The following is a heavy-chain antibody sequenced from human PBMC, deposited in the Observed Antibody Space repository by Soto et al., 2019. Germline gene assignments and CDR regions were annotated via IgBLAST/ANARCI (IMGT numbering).Heavy chain of an antibody. CDR3: ARDLRDSSGSWFDP. D-gene: IGHD3-22*01. Sequence: SSETLSLTCTVSGGSISSYYWSWIRQPPGKGLEWIGYIYYSGSTNYNPSLKSRVTISVDTSKNQFSLKLSSVTAADTAVYYCARDLRDSSGSWFDPWGQGTLVTVSS. CDR1: GGSISSYY. CDR2: IYYSGST. J-gene: IGHJ5*02. V-gene: IGHV4-59*01.